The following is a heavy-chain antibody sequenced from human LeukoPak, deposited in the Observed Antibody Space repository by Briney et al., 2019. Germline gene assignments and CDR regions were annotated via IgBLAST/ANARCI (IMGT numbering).Heavy chain of an antibody. D-gene: IGHD1-1*01. V-gene: IGHV3-23*01. J-gene: IGHJ4*02. CDR2: LSPTSSST. Sequence: PGGSLRLSCAASGFTFSSYAMHWVRQAPGKGLEWVSALSPTSSSTYYADSVKGRFTISRDNSKNTLYSEMNSLRAEDTAVYYCAEVETGNKFDFGGQGTLVTVS. CDR1: GFTFSSYA. CDR3: AEVETGNKFDF.